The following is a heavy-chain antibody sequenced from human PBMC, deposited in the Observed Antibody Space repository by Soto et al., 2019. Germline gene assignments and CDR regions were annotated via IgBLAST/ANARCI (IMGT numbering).Heavy chain of an antibody. CDR2: IYHNGST. D-gene: IGHD5-18*01. CDR1: GGSISSSNW. Sequence: PSETLSLTCAVSGGSISSSNWWSWVRQPPGKGLEWIGEIYHNGSTNYNPSLKSRVTISVDKSKNQFSLELSSVTAADTAVYYCARGQLWLKTLNYWGQGTLVTVSS. J-gene: IGHJ4*02. CDR3: ARGQLWLKTLNY. V-gene: IGHV4-4*02.